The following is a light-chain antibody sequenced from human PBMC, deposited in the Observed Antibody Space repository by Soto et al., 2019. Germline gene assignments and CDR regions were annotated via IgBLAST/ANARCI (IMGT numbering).Light chain of an antibody. V-gene: IGKV1-39*01. CDR2: AAS. Sequence: DIQMTQSPSSLSASVGDRVTITCRASQSISTYLNWYHQKPGKAPKLLIYAASSLQSGVPSRFSGSGSATDFTLTISSLQPEDFATYYCQQSYSSPPTCGQGTKLEIK. J-gene: IGKJ2*01. CDR1: QSISTY. CDR3: QQSYSSPPT.